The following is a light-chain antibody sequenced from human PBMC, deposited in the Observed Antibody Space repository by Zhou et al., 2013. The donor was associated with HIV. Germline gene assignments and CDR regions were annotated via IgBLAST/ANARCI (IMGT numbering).Light chain of an antibody. CDR2: DAS. CDR3: HQYNSYPWT. J-gene: IGKJ1*01. V-gene: IGKV3D-15*02. Sequence: EVVLMQSPATLSASPGEAVTLSCRASQSVGSKLAWYQQKPGLAPRLLISDASTRASGFPARFSGSGSGTEFTLTISSLQPEDFAVYHCHQYNSYPWTFGQGTKVQIK. CDR1: QSVGSK.